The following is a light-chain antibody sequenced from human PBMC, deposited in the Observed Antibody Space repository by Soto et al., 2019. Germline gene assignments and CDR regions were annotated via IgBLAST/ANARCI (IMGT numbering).Light chain of an antibody. J-gene: IGKJ1*01. CDR2: GAS. V-gene: IGKV3-20*01. CDR1: QSVSSSY. Sequence: EIVLTQSPVTLSLSPGERATLSCRASQSVSSSYLAWYQQKPGQAPRLLIYGASSRATGIPDRFSGSGSGTDFTLTIIRLEPEDFAVYYCQQYGSSPLWTFGQGTKVEIK. CDR3: QQYGSSPLWT.